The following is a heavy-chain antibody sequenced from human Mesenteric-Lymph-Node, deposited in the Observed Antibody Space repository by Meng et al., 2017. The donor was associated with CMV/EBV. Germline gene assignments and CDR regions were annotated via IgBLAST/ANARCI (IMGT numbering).Heavy chain of an antibody. CDR3: ATRFTPGVTIFGVVVGPFDY. Sequence: SETLSLTCTVSGASISSNNYYWGWIRQPPGGGLEWIGSIYYSGTTFYNPSLKSRVTISVDTSRNQFSLKLSSVTAADTAVYYCATRFTPGVTIFGVVVGPFDYWGQGTLVTVSS. V-gene: IGHV4-39*07. D-gene: IGHD3-3*01. J-gene: IGHJ4*02. CDR2: IYYSGTT. CDR1: GASISSNNYY.